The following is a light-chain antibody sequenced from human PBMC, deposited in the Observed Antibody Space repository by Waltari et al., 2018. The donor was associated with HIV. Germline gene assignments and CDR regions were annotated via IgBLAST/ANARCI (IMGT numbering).Light chain of an antibody. V-gene: IGKV3-15*01. J-gene: IGKJ2*01. CDR3: QQYNNWPRT. CDR1: QSVSSN. CDR2: GAS. Sequence: LVMTQFQLALSAYPGDRATLSGRASQSVSSNLAWYQQKPGQAPRLLIYGASTRATGIPARFSGSGSGTEFTLTISSLQSEDFAVYYCQQYNNWPRTFGQGTKLEIK.